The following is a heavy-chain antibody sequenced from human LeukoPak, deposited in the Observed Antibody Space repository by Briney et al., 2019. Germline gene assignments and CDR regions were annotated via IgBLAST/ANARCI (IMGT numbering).Heavy chain of an antibody. J-gene: IGHJ4*02. Sequence: PGGSLRLSCAASGFTFSSYGMHWVRQAPGNGLEWVAVIWYDGSNKYYADSVKGRFTISRDNSKNTLYLQMNSLRAEDTAVYYCAKGSLVWWLPPPDYFDYWGQGTLVTVSS. CDR3: AKGSLVWWLPPPDYFDY. D-gene: IGHD5-12*01. CDR1: GFTFSSYG. CDR2: IWYDGSNK. V-gene: IGHV3-33*06.